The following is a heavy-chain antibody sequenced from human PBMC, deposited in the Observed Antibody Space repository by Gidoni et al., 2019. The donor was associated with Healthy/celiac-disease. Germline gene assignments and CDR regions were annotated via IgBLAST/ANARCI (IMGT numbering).Heavy chain of an antibody. V-gene: IGHV3-21*01. J-gene: IGHJ6*02. Sequence: EVQLVESGGGLVKPGGSLRVSCAASGFTFSSYSMTWVRQAPGKGLEWVSSISSSSSYIYYADSVKGRFTISRDNAKNSLYLQMNSLRAEDTAVYYCARDLETYPRHYYGMDVWGQGTTVTVSS. CDR2: ISSSSSYI. CDR1: GFTFSSYS. CDR3: ARDLETYPRHYYGMDV.